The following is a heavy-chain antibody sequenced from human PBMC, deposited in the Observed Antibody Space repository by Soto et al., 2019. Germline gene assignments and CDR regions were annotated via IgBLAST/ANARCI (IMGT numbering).Heavy chain of an antibody. J-gene: IGHJ4*02. Sequence: ASVKVSCKVSGYTLTELSMHWVRQAPGKGLEWMGGFDPEDGETIYAQKFQGRVTMTEDTSTDTAYMELSSLRSEDTAVYYCATRRRLRYFDWFTHADYWGQGTLVTSPQ. V-gene: IGHV1-24*01. D-gene: IGHD3-9*01. CDR3: ATRRRLRYFDWFTHADY. CDR1: GYTLTELS. CDR2: FDPEDGET.